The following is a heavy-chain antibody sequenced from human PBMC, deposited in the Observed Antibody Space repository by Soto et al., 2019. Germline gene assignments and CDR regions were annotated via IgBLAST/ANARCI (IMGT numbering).Heavy chain of an antibody. CDR1: GGSISSYY. J-gene: IGHJ4*02. CDR3: AGSDIVVVVAATHGYPYDY. V-gene: IGHV4-59*01. D-gene: IGHD2-15*01. CDR2: IYYSGST. Sequence: PSETLSLTCTVSGGSISSYYWSWIRQPPGKGLEWIGYIYYSGSTNYNPSLKSRVTISVDTSKNQFSLKLSSVTAADTAVYYCAGSDIVVVVAATHGYPYDYWGPGTLVTVSS.